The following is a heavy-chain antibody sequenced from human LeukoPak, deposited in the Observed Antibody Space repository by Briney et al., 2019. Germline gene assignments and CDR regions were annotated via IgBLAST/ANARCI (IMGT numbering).Heavy chain of an antibody. J-gene: IGHJ5*02. CDR3: ARMAARLGYNWFDP. V-gene: IGHV4-4*07. CDR2: IYTSGST. CDR1: GGSISSYY. D-gene: IGHD6-6*01. Sequence: SETLSLTCTVSGGSISSYYWSWIRQPAGKGLEWIGRIYTSGSTNYNPSLKSRVTMSVDTSKNQFSLNLSSVTAADTAVYYCARMAARLGYNWFDPWGQGTLVTVSS.